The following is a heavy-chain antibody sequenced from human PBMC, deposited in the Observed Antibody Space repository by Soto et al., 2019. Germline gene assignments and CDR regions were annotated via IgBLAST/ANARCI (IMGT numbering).Heavy chain of an antibody. V-gene: IGHV4-39*01. J-gene: IGHJ4*02. CDR2: VSYSGSS. CDR1: GASVSSSHY. D-gene: IGHD1-20*01. Sequence: QLQLQESGPGLVKSSETLSLNSSVSGASVSSSHYWGWIRQPPGKGLEWIGSVSYSGSSYYSPSFKIRITISVDTSNNQFSLRVRSVTATDTAVYFCARHYNTGAFFDYWGQGKLVTVSS. CDR3: ARHYNTGAFFDY.